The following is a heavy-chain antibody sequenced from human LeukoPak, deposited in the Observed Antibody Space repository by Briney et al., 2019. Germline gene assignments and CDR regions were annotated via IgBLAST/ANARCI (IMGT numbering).Heavy chain of an antibody. CDR3: ARAAVTTSRYFQH. V-gene: IGHV4-59*01. D-gene: IGHD4-17*01. CDR2: IYNSGHT. CDR1: GGSISNYY. J-gene: IGHJ1*01. Sequence: KPSETLSLTCTVSGGSISNYYWSWIAQPPGKGLEWFGYIYNSGHTNYNPSLKSRVTISEDTSKNQLSLKLSSVTAADTAVYYCARAAVTTSRYFQHWGQGTLVTVSS.